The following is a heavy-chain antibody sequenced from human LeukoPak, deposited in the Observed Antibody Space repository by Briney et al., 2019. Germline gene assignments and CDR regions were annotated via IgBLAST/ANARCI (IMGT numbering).Heavy chain of an antibody. D-gene: IGHD2-15*01. CDR3: ARQGRTDAFDI. V-gene: IGHV5-51*01. Sequence: GESLKFSCKDFGYSFTNYWIGWVRQMPGKGLEWMGIIYPGDSDTRYSPSFQGQVTFSADKSINTAYLQWSSLKASDTAMYYCARQGRTDAFDIWGQGTMVTVSS. J-gene: IGHJ3*02. CDR2: IYPGDSDT. CDR1: GYSFTNYW.